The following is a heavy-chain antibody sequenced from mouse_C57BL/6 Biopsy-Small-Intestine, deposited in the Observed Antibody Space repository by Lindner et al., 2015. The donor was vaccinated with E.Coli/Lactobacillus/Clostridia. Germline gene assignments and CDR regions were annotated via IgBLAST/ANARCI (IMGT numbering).Heavy chain of an antibody. Sequence: VQLQESGGGLVKPGGSLKLSCAASGFTFSSYAMSWVRQTPEKRLEWVATISDGGSYTYYPDNVKGRFTISRDNAKNNLYLQMSRLKSEDTAMYYCAIYYYGSSSAWFAYWGQGTLVTVSA. CDR3: AIYYYGSSSAWFAY. D-gene: IGHD1-1*01. J-gene: IGHJ3*01. CDR1: GFTFSSYA. V-gene: IGHV5-4*01. CDR2: ISDGGSYT.